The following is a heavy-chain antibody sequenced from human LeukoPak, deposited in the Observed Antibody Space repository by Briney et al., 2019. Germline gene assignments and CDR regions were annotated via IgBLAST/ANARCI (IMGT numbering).Heavy chain of an antibody. J-gene: IGHJ4*02. Sequence: GGSPRLSCAASGFTFSSYGMHWVRQAPGKGLEWVAVISYDGSNKYYADSVKGRFTISRDNSKNTLYLQMNSLRAEDTAVYYCAKAALGYVDYWGQGTLVTVSS. D-gene: IGHD6-13*01. CDR2: ISYDGSNK. V-gene: IGHV3-30*18. CDR3: AKAALGYVDY. CDR1: GFTFSSYG.